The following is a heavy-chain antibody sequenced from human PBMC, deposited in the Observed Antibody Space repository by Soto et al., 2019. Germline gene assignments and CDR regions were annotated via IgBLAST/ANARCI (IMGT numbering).Heavy chain of an antibody. D-gene: IGHD2-2*01. CDR3: ARVRGPAALPFDY. CDR1: GYTFTSYY. Sequence: QVQLVQSGAEVKKPGASVKVSCKASGYTFTSYYMHWVRQAPGQGLEWMGIINPSVGSTSYAQKSQGRVTMTRDTSTSTVYMELSSLRSEDTAVYYCARVRGPAALPFDYWGQRTLVTVSS. CDR2: INPSVGST. J-gene: IGHJ4*02. V-gene: IGHV1-46*01.